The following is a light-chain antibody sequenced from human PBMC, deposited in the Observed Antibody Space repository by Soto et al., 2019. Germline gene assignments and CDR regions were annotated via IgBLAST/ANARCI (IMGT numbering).Light chain of an antibody. CDR1: SGHSNYA. J-gene: IGLJ3*02. CDR3: QTWGTGIRV. CDR2: LNSDGSH. Sequence: QSVLTQSPSASASLGASVKLTCTLSSGHSNYAIAWHQQQPEKGPRYLMKLNSDGSHSKGDGIPDRFSGSSSGDERYLTISSLQSEDEADYYCQTWGTGIRVFGGGTQLTVL. V-gene: IGLV4-69*01.